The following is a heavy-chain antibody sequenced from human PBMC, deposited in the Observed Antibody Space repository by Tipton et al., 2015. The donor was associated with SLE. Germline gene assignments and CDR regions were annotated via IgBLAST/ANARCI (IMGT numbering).Heavy chain of an antibody. CDR2: IYHSGST. J-gene: IGHJ4*02. V-gene: IGHV4-59*12. CDR3: ARGGPDIVIVPAYYFDY. CDR1: GGSIGSSY. Sequence: TLSLTCSVSGGSIGSSYWSWIRLPPGKGLEWIGYIYHSGSTNFNPSLKSLVTISVDTSKNQFSLKLSSVTAADTAVYYCARGGPDIVIVPAYYFDYWGQGTLVTVSS. D-gene: IGHD2-2*01.